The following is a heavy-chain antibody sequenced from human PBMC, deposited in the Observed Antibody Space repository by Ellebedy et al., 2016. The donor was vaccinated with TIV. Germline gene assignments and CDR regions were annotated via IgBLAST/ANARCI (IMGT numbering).Heavy chain of an antibody. CDR2: ISYDGSNQ. Sequence: LSLTCATSEFTFSSYAMHWVRQAPGKGLEWVAVISYDGSNQYYTDSVKGRFTISRDNSKNTLYLQMNSLRPEDTAVYYCARDGGRSLVMAARRGFDYWGQGTLVTVSS. CDR1: EFTFSSYA. D-gene: IGHD6-6*01. J-gene: IGHJ4*02. CDR3: ARDGGRSLVMAARRGFDY. V-gene: IGHV3-30-3*01.